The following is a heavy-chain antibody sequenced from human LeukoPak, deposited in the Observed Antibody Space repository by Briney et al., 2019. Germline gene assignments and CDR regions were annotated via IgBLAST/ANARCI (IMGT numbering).Heavy chain of an antibody. V-gene: IGHV5-51*01. CDR2: IYPGDSDT. Sequence: GGSLKISCKGSGYSFTSYCVGWVRQVPGKGLEWVGIIYPGDSDTRYSPSFQGQVTISADNSINTAYLQWSSRKASDTAMYYCARLEFGYSYPFDYWGQGTLVTVSS. CDR1: GYSFTSYC. CDR3: ARLEFGYSYPFDY. J-gene: IGHJ4*02. D-gene: IGHD5-18*01.